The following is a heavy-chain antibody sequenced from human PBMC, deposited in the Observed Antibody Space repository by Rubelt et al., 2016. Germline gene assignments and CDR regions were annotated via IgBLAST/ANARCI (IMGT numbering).Heavy chain of an antibody. V-gene: IGHV3-30*03. CDR3: ARESPTVTHYYYGMDV. CDR1: GFTFSSYS. Sequence: VQLVESGGGLVQPGGSLRLSCAASGFTFSSYSMNWVRQAPGKGLEWVAVISYDGSNKYYAGSVKGRFTNSRDNSQNTLYLQMNSLRAEDTAVYYGARESPTVTHYYYGMDVWGQGTTVTVSS. D-gene: IGHD4-17*01. J-gene: IGHJ6*02. CDR2: ISYDGSNK.